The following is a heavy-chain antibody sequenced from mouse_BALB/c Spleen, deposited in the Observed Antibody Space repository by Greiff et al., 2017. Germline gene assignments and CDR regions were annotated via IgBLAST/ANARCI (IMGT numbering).Heavy chain of an antibody. V-gene: IGHV1-87*01. D-gene: IGHD2-10*02. J-gene: IGHJ4*01. CDR1: GYTFSSYW. Sequence: QVQLQQSGAELMKPGASVKISCKATGYTFSSYWIEWVKQRPGQGLEWIGAIYPGDGDTRYTQKFKGKATLTADKSSSTAYMQLSSLASEDSAVYYCARGEYGNAMDYWGQGTSVTVSS. CDR2: IYPGDGDT. CDR3: ARGEYGNAMDY.